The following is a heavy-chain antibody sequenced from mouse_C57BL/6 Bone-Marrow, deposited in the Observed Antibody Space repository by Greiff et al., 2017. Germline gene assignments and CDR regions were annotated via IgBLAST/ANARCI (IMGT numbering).Heavy chain of an antibody. CDR3: ARIYYDLYWYFDV. V-gene: IGHV1-9*01. Sequence: QVQLKESGAELMKPGASVKLSCKATGYTFTGYWIEWVKQRPGHGLEWIGEILPGSGSTNYNQKFKGKATLTADKSSSTAYMQLSSLTSEDSAVYYCARIYYDLYWYFDVWGTGTTVTVSS. CDR1: GYTFTGYW. CDR2: ILPGSGST. J-gene: IGHJ1*03. D-gene: IGHD2-4*01.